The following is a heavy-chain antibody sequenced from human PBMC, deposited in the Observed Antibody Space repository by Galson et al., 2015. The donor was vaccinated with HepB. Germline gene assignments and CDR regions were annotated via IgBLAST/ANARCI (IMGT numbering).Heavy chain of an antibody. J-gene: IGHJ4*02. CDR2: ISYDGSNK. D-gene: IGHD2-15*01. Sequence: SLRLSCAASGFTFSSYGMHWVRQAPGKGLEWVAVISYDGSNKYYADSVKGRFTISRDNSKNTLYLQMNSLRAEDTAVYYCVTPTLSYCSGGSCYGEFFGYWGQGTLVTVSS. V-gene: IGHV3-30*03. CDR3: VTPTLSYCSGGSCYGEFFGY. CDR1: GFTFSSYG.